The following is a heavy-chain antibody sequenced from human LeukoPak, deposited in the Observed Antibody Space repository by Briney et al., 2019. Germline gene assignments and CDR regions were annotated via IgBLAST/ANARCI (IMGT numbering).Heavy chain of an antibody. J-gene: IGHJ5*02. Sequence: SGGSLRLSCAASGFTFSSYSMNWVRQAPGKGLEWVSSISSSSSYIYYADSVKGRFTISRDNAKNSLYLQMNSLRAEDTAVYYCARAHSSSLARFDPWGQGTLVTVSS. CDR3: ARAHSSSLARFDP. CDR1: GFTFSSYS. CDR2: ISSSSSYI. V-gene: IGHV3-21*01. D-gene: IGHD6-13*01.